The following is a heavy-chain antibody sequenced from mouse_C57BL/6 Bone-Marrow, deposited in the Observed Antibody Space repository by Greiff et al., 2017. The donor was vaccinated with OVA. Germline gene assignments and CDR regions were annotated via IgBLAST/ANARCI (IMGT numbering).Heavy chain of an antibody. J-gene: IGHJ3*01. D-gene: IGHD1-1*02. Sequence: EVKLMESGGGLVKPGGSLKLSCAASGFTFSDYGMHWVRQAPEKGLEWVAYISSGSITIYYADTVKGRFTISRDNAKNTLFLQMTSLRSEDTAMYYCARRIWSAWFAYWGQGTLVTVSA. CDR2: ISSGSITI. V-gene: IGHV5-17*01. CDR3: ARRIWSAWFAY. CDR1: GFTFSDYG.